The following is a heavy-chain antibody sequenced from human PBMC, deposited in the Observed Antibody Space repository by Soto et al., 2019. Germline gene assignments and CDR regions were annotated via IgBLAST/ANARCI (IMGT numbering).Heavy chain of an antibody. Sequence: EVQLVESGGGLVKPGGSLRLSCAASGFTFSSYSMNWVRQAPGKGLEWVSSISSSSSYIYYADSVKGRFTISRDNAKNSLYLQMNSLRAEDTAVYYCARDGPHDYGDYVFEDWGQGTLVTVSS. CDR2: ISSSSSYI. D-gene: IGHD4-17*01. CDR3: ARDGPHDYGDYVFED. V-gene: IGHV3-21*01. CDR1: GFTFSSYS. J-gene: IGHJ4*02.